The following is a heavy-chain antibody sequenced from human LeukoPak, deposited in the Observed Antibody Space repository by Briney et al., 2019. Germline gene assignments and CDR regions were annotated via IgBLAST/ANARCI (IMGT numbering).Heavy chain of an antibody. J-gene: IGHJ4*02. CDR3: ARHASVDGNWPRPLDY. D-gene: IGHD6-19*01. CDR1: GGSISSSPYY. CDR2: IYYSGST. V-gene: IGHV4-39*01. Sequence: PSETLSLTCTVSGGSISSSPYYWGWIRQPPGMGLEWTGNIYYSGSTYYNASLKTRVTISVDTSKNQFSLKLTSVTAADTAVYYCARHASVDGNWPRPLDYWGQGSLVTVSS.